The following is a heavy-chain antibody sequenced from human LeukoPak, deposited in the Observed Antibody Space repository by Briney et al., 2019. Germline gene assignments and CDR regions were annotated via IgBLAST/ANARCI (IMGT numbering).Heavy chain of an antibody. J-gene: IGHJ6*03. CDR2: NSSSGSTI. D-gene: IGHD5-12*01. CDR3: AKEGAITPLWYYYSYMDV. CDR1: GFTFSDYY. Sequence: GGSLRLSCAASGFTFSDYYMSWIRQAPGKGLEWVSYNSSSGSTIYYADSVKGRFTISRDNSKNTLYLQMNSLRAEDTAVYYCAKEGAITPLWYYYSYMDVWGKGTTVTVSS. V-gene: IGHV3-11*04.